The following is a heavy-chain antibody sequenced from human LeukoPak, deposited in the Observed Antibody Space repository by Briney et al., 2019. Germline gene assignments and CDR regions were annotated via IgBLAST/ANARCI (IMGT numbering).Heavy chain of an antibody. V-gene: IGHV3-9*01. D-gene: IGHD3-3*01. Sequence: GGSLRLSCNASGLNFDEYGMHWVRQVPGKGLEWVTGITSNTFVKAYADFVKGRFTISRDNAKNSLYLQVNSLRAEDTAVYYCARLNYDFWSGVWEGYYMDVWGKGTTVTVSS. CDR3: ARLNYDFWSGVWEGYYMDV. J-gene: IGHJ6*03. CDR2: ITSNTFVK. CDR1: GLNFDEYG.